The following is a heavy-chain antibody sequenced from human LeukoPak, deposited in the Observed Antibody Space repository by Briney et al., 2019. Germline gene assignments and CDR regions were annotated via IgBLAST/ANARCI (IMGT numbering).Heavy chain of an antibody. Sequence: ASVKVSCKASGGTFSSYAISWVRQAPGQGLEWMGGIIPILGTANYAQKFQGRVTITADESTSTAYMELSSLRSEDTAVYYCARDRVREGPYRSSSGDAFDIWGQGTMVTVSS. V-gene: IGHV1-69*13. CDR1: GGTFSSYA. CDR3: ARDRVREGPYRSSSGDAFDI. J-gene: IGHJ3*02. D-gene: IGHD6-6*01. CDR2: IIPILGTA.